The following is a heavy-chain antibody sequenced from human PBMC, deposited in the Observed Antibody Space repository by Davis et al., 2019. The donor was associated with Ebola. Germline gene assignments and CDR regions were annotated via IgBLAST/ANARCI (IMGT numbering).Heavy chain of an antibody. J-gene: IGHJ6*02. D-gene: IGHD6-6*01. CDR3: ARENIAARPGYYYGMDV. Sequence: PGGSLRLSCAASGFTFSSYSMNWVRQAPGKGLEWVSSISSSSSYIYYADSVKGRFTISRDNAKNSLYLQMNSLRAEDTAVYYCARENIAARPGYYYGMDVWGQGTTVTVSS. V-gene: IGHV3-21*01. CDR1: GFTFSSYS. CDR2: ISSSSSYI.